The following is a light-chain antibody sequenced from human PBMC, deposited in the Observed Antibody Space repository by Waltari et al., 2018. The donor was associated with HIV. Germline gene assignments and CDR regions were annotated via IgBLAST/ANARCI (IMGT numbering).Light chain of an antibody. J-gene: IGKJ4*01. Sequence: EIVMTQSPATLSVSPGEKTSLSCRASQSVGGKLAWYQQKPGQAPRLLIYGASTRATGIPARFSGSGSGTEFTLTISSLQSEDSGVYYCQKYNNWPPVTFGGGTKVEIK. CDR2: GAS. CDR1: QSVGGK. CDR3: QKYNNWPPVT. V-gene: IGKV3-15*01.